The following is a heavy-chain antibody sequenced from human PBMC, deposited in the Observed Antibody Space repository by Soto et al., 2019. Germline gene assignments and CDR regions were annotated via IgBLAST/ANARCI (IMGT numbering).Heavy chain of an antibody. CDR1: GSTFSDHF. CDR2: TRNKAHSYST. J-gene: IGHJ4*02. CDR3: ARGYDTSGHYYLDS. V-gene: IGHV3-72*01. D-gene: IGHD3-22*01. Sequence: PGGSLRLSCAASGSTFSDHFMDWVRQAPGEGLEWVGRTRNKAHSYSTEYAASVKGRFTVSRDDSMNSLYLQMNGLKIEDTAVYYCARGYDTSGHYYLDSWGQGTLVTVSS.